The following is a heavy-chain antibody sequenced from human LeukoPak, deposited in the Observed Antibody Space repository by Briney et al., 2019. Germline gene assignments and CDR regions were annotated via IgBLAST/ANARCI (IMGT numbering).Heavy chain of an antibody. J-gene: IGHJ3*02. V-gene: IGHV3-9*01. CDR2: ISWNSASS. CDR1: GFTFGDSA. Sequence: GGSLRLSCAASGFTFGDSAMHWVRQAPGKGLEWVSGISWNSASSGYADSVKGRFTISRDNAKNSLYLQMNSLRAEDTALYYCAKDNTSSWAANRGAAFDIWGQGTMLTVAS. D-gene: IGHD2-2*01. CDR3: AKDNTSSWAANRGAAFDI.